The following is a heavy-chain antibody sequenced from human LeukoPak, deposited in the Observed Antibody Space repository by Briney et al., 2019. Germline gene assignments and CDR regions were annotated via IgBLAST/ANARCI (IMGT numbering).Heavy chain of an antibody. CDR2: IIPIFGTA. CDR1: GGTFSSYA. D-gene: IGHD5-18*01. CDR3: ARGADRGRGYSYGYLELDY. J-gene: IGHJ4*02. V-gene: IGHV1-69*05. Sequence: ASVKVSCKASGGTFSSYAISWVRQAPGQGLEWMGGIIPIFGTANYAQKFQGRVTITTDESTSTACMELSSLRSEDTAVYYCARGADRGRGYSYGYLELDYWGQGTLVTVSS.